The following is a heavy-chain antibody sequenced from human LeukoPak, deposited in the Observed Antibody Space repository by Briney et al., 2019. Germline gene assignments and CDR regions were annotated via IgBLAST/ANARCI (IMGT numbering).Heavy chain of an antibody. J-gene: IGHJ6*02. V-gene: IGHV3-23*01. Sequence: GGSLRLSCVASGFPFPTYAMMWVRQAPGKGLEWVSSVRVSDGARFYADSVKGRFTTSRDNAKNTLSLQMNSLRAEDTAAYYCAKGGGYQVYWGMAVWGQGSTETVAS. CDR3: AKGGGYQVYWGMAV. CDR2: VRVSDGAR. CDR1: GFPFPTYA. D-gene: IGHD1-26*01.